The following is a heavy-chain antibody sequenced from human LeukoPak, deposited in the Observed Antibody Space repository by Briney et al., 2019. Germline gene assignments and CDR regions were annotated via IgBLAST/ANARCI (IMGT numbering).Heavy chain of an antibody. D-gene: IGHD3-10*01. V-gene: IGHV3-21*01. Sequence: GGSLRLPCAASGFTFSSYSMNWVRQAPGKGLEWVSSISSSSSYIYYADSVKGRFTISRDNAKNSLYLQMNSLRAEDTAVYYCARDLRDYYGSGPINWFDPWGQGTLVTVSS. J-gene: IGHJ5*02. CDR1: GFTFSSYS. CDR3: ARDLRDYYGSGPINWFDP. CDR2: ISSSSSYI.